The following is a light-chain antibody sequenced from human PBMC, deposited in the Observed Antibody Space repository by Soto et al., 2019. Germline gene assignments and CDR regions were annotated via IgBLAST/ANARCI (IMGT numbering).Light chain of an antibody. CDR2: AAS. CDR3: QQSYSTLT. V-gene: IGKV1-39*01. Sequence: DIQMTQSPSSLSASVGDRVTITCRPSQTISDYLNWYQHKPGKAPKLLISAASSLQSGVPSRFSGSGSGTDFTLTISSLQPEDFATDYGQQSYSTLTFGPGTKVYIK. J-gene: IGKJ3*01. CDR1: QTISDY.